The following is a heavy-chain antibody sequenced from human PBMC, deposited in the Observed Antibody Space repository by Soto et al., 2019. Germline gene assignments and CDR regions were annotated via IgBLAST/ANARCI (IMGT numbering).Heavy chain of an antibody. CDR2: IYYSGST. Sequence: QLQLQESGPGLVKPSETLSLTCTVSGGSITSSGSYWGWIRQPPGKGLEWIGNIYYSGSTYYNPALRSRVTMSADTSKNQLSLKLSSVTAADSAVYYCARHAPRGYNYVLGFCGMDVWGQGTTVT. CDR1: GGSITSSGSY. D-gene: IGHD5-18*01. V-gene: IGHV4-39*01. J-gene: IGHJ6*02. CDR3: ARHAPRGYNYVLGFCGMDV.